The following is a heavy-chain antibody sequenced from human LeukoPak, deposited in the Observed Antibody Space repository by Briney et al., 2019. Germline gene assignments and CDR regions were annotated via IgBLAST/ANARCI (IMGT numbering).Heavy chain of an antibody. D-gene: IGHD6-13*01. V-gene: IGHV3-7*01. Sequence: GGSLRLSWAASGFTFSSYWMSLVRQAPGKGLEWVANIKQDGSEKYYVDSVKGRFTISRDNAKNSLYLQMNSLRAEDTAVYYCARRPLAAAGHTYYFDYWGQGTLVTVSS. CDR2: IKQDGSEK. CDR3: ARRPLAAAGHTYYFDY. J-gene: IGHJ4*02. CDR1: GFTFSSYW.